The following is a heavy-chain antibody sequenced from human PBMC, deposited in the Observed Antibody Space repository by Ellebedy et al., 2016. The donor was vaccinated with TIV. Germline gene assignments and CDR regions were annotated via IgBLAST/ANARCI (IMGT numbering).Heavy chain of an antibody. CDR1: GFTFSDNA. V-gene: IGHV3-23*01. CDR2: ISFGGEST. D-gene: IGHD6-13*01. Sequence: GESLKISCAASGFTFSDNAMGWVRQAPGKGLEWVAGISFGGESTYYPDSVKGRFTISRDNSKNTLYLQMNSLRAEDTAVYYCASLGYTSSWSSNTPSDYWGQGTLVTVSS. J-gene: IGHJ4*02. CDR3: ASLGYTSSWSSNTPSDY.